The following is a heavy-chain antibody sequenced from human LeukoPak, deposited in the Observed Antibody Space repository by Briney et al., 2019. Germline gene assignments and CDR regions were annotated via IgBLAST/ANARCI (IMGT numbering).Heavy chain of an antibody. J-gene: IGHJ4*02. CDR3: ADSGSYSLY. Sequence: GRSLRLSCAASGFTFSSYGMHWVRQAPGKGLEWVAVISYDGSNKYYADSVKGRFTISRDNSKNTLYLQMNSLRAEDTAVYHCADSGSYSLYWGQGTLVTVSS. D-gene: IGHD1-26*01. V-gene: IGHV3-30*03. CDR2: ISYDGSNK. CDR1: GFTFSSYG.